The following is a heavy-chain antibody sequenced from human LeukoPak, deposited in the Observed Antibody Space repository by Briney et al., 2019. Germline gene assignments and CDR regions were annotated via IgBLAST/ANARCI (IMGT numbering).Heavy chain of an antibody. V-gene: IGHV3-33*01. D-gene: IGHD6-19*01. CDR2: IWYDGSNK. CDR3: ARGHSSGWYQPFVDY. Sequence: GGSLRLSCAASGFTFSSYGMHWVRQAPGKGLEWVAVIWYDGSNKYYADSVKGRFTISRDNSKNTLYLQMNSLRAEDTAVYYCARGHSSGWYQPFVDYWGQGTLVTVSS. J-gene: IGHJ4*02. CDR1: GFTFSSYG.